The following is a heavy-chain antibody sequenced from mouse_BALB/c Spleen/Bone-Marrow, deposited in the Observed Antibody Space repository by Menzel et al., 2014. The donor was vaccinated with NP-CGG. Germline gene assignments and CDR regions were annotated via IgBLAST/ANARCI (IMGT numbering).Heavy chain of an antibody. V-gene: IGHV2-2*01. CDR3: ARKNDAEYYSAMDY. CDR2: IWSGGIT. Sequence: QVQLKESGPGLVQPSQSLSITCTVSGFSLTSYGVHWVRQSPGRGLEWLGVIWSGGITDYDAAFISRLNITKDNSKSQVFFKMNSMRPDDTAIYNCARKNDAEYYSAMDYWGQGTSVTVSS. CDR1: GFSLTSYG. J-gene: IGHJ4*01. D-gene: IGHD2-12*01.